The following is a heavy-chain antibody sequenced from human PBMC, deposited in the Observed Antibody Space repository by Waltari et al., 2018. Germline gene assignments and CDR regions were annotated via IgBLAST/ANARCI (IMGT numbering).Heavy chain of an antibody. CDR3: ARSSSGGDY. CDR1: GGSIRSSSYY. J-gene: IGHJ4*02. CDR2: SYYSGRT. D-gene: IGHD6-6*01. Sequence: QLQLQESGPGLVKPSETLSLTCTVSGGSIRSSSYYWGWIRQPPGKGLEWIGSSYYSGRTYYNPALKSLVTISVDTSKNQFSLKLSSGTAADTAVYYWARSSSGGDYWGQGTLVTVSS. V-gene: IGHV4-39*01.